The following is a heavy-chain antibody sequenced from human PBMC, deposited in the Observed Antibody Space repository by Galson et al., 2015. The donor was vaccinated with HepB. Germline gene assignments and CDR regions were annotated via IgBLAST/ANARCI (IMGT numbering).Heavy chain of an antibody. J-gene: IGHJ5*02. CDR2: IDWDDDK. Sequence: PALVKPTQTLTLTCTFSGFSLSTSGMCVSWIRQPPGKALEWLARIDWDDDKYYSTSLKTRLTISKDTSKNQVVLTMTNMDPVDTATYYCTRSGLPNRIFGVVTNWFGPWGQGTLVTVSS. CDR1: GFSLSTSGMC. D-gene: IGHD3-3*01. CDR3: TRSGLPNRIFGVVTNWFGP. V-gene: IGHV2-70*11.